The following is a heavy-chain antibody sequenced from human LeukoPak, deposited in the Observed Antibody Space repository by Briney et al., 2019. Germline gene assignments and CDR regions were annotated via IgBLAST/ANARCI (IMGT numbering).Heavy chain of an antibody. Sequence: SETLSLTCNVSGDSVSSEYWSWIRQPPGKSLEWVGYIYTGGITKYDPSLKSRVTISVDTSKNQFSLRLTSVTAADTAMYYCARGPPFDYWGQGTLVAVSS. CDR2: IYTGGIT. V-gene: IGHV4-4*09. CDR1: GDSVSSEY. J-gene: IGHJ4*02. CDR3: ARGPPFDY.